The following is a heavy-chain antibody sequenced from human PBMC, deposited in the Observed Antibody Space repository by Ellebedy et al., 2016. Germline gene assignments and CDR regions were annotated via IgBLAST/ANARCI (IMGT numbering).Heavy chain of an antibody. D-gene: IGHD6-19*01. CDR2: ISGNGGST. J-gene: IGHJ3*01. V-gene: IGHV3-23*01. CDR3: ARGPYSSGHCDAFDV. CDR1: GFTFSSYA. Sequence: GESLKISXAASGFTFSSYAMSWVRQAPGKGLEWVSAISGNGGSTYYADSVKGRFTISRDNSKNTLFLQMNSLRGEDSAIYYCARGPYSSGHCDAFDVWGRGTAVRVSS.